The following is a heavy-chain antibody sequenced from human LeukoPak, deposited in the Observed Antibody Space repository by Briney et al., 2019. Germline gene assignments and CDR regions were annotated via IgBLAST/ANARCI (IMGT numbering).Heavy chain of an antibody. Sequence: PSETLSLTCAVSGYSISSGYYWGWIRQPPGEGLEWIGSIYHSEGSSYNPSLKSRVTVSVDTSKNQFSLKLSSVTAADTAVYYCASLERSGCPQSDSWGRGALVTVSS. CDR1: GYSISSGYY. CDR2: IYHSEGS. V-gene: IGHV4-38-2*01. J-gene: IGHJ5*01. D-gene: IGHD3-3*01. CDR3: ASLERSGCPQSDS.